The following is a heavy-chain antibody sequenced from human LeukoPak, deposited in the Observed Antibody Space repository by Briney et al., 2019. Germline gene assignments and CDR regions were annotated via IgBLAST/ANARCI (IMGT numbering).Heavy chain of an antibody. D-gene: IGHD5-12*01. J-gene: IGHJ4*02. CDR3: ARGSASKWLRLQNYFDY. Sequence: SETLSLTCTVSGGSISNYYWTWIRQPPGKGLEWIGYIYYTGNTNYNPSLKSRVTISVLTSKNQFSLKLTSVTAADTAVYYCARGSASKWLRLQNYFDYWGQGTLVTVSS. CDR2: IYYTGNT. V-gene: IGHV4-59*01. CDR1: GGSISNYY.